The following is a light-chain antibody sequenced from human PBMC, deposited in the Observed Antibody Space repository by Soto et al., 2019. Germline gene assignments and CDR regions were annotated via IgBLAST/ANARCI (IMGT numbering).Light chain of an antibody. CDR1: QSISSY. Sequence: IQMTQSPSAMPASVGDRVTITCRASQSISSYLSLYQQKPGKVPNLLIYAASSLQSGVPSRFSGSGSGTDFTLTISSLQPDDFATYYCQHYNSYSEAFGQGTKVDIK. CDR3: QHYNSYSEA. V-gene: IGKV1-5*01. J-gene: IGKJ1*01. CDR2: AAS.